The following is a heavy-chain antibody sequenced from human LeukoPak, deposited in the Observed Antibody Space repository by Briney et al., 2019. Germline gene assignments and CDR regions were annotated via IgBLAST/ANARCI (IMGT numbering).Heavy chain of an antibody. CDR2: IYSTGST. V-gene: IGHV4-4*07. D-gene: IGHD2-21*01. J-gene: IGHJ4*02. CDR1: GGSINFYY. CDR3: ARGGDFDH. Sequence: SETLSLTCTVSGGSINFYYWNWIRQPAGKGLEWLGRIYSTGSTNYSPSLKSRFTMSVDKSKNQFSLNLSSVTAADTAVYYCARGGDFDHWGQGTLVTVSS.